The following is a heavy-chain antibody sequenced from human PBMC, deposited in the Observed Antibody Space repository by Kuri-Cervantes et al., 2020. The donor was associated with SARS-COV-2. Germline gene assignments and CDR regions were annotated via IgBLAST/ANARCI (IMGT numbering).Heavy chain of an antibody. CDR2: INHSGST. Sequence: GSLRLSCAVYGGSFSGYYWSWIRQPPGKGLEWIGEINHSGSTNYNPSLKSRVTISVDTSKNQFSLKLSSVTAADTAVYYCARDPPITGTTWGFDAFDIWGQGTMVTV. CDR1: GGSFSGYY. D-gene: IGHD1-7*01. CDR3: ARDPPITGTTWGFDAFDI. V-gene: IGHV4-34*01. J-gene: IGHJ3*02.